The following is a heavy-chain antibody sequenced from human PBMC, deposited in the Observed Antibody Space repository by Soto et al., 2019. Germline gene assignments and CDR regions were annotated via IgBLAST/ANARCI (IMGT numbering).Heavy chain of an antibody. J-gene: IGHJ6*02. D-gene: IGHD3-9*01. CDR2: ISAYNGNT. CDR3: ARAPLYDIWTGTPLGDGMDV. Sequence: QVQLVQSGAEVKKPGASVKVSCKASGYTFTSYGISWVRQAPGQGLEWMGWISAYNGNTNYAQKLQGRVTMTTDTSTRTAYMELRSLRSDDTAVYYCARAPLYDIWTGTPLGDGMDVWGQGTTVTVSS. V-gene: IGHV1-18*01. CDR1: GYTFTSYG.